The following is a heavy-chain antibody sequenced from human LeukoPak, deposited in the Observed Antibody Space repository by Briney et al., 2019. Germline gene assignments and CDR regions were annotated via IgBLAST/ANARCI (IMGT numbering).Heavy chain of an antibody. CDR2: INQSGST. Sequence: PSETLSLTCAVYGGSFSGYYWSWIRQPPGKGLEWIGEINQSGSTNYNPSLKSRVTISVETSKNQFSLKLSSVTAADTAVYYCAXXXXXFLXSWFDPWGQGTLVTVSS. J-gene: IGHJ5*02. V-gene: IGHV4-34*01. CDR3: AXXXXXFLXSWFDP. CDR1: GGSFSGYY.